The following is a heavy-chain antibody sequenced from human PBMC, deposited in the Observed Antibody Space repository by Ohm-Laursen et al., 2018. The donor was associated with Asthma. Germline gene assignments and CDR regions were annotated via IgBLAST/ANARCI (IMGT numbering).Heavy chain of an antibody. V-gene: IGHV4-61*01. CDR2: MSYRGGI. CDR1: GASVGDSTWS. J-gene: IGHJ4*02. D-gene: IGHD3-9*01. Sequence: SETLSLTCAVSGASVGDSTWSWSWVRQPPGRELEFIAYMSYRGGINYNPSLQSRVTLSIDTSKNQVSLRLISVTAADTALYFCARLDWVQSIFDSWGQGNLVTVSS. CDR3: ARLDWVQSIFDS.